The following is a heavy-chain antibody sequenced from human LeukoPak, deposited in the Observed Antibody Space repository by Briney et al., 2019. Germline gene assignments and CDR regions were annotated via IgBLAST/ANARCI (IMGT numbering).Heavy chain of an antibody. CDR2: ITSRSTT. CDR1: GFIFSHYG. J-gene: IGHJ3*02. D-gene: IGHD1-1*01. CDR3: ARRGALQDAFDI. V-gene: IGHV3-69-1*01. Sequence: GGSLRLSCAASGFIFSHYGMNWVRQAPGKGLEWVSGITSRSTTYYADSVKGRFTISRDNAKNTMFLQMNSLRAEDTAVYYCARRGALQDAFDIWGQGTMVTVSS.